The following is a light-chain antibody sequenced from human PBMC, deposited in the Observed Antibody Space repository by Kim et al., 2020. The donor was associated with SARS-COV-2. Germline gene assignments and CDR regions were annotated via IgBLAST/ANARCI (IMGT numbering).Light chain of an antibody. CDR3: QSGESSGTWV. J-gene: IGLJ3*02. Sequence: VSRGQTARITCSGDALQYLYVSWYQQKSGRAPVLVIYERTERPSGIPERFSGSSSETTVTLTIGGVQAEDEADYYCQSGESSGTWVFGGGTQLTVL. CDR2: ERT. CDR1: ALQYLY. V-gene: IGLV3-25*03.